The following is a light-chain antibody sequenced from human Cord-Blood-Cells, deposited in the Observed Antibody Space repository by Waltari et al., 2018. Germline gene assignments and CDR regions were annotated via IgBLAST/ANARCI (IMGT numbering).Light chain of an antibody. J-gene: IGKJ1*01. CDR3: QQYGSSPPT. V-gene: IGKV3-20*01. Sequence: EIVLTQAPGPLSLSPGDRATLSCRASPSVRSSYLAWYQKKPVQAPRLLIYGASRRATGIPDRFSGSGSGTDFTLTISRLEPEDFSVYYCQQYGSSPPTFGQGTKVEIK. CDR1: PSVRSSY. CDR2: GAS.